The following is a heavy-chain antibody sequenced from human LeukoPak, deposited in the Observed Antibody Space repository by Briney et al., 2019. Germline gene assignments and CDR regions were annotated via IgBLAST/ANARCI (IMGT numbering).Heavy chain of an antibody. V-gene: IGHV4-39*07. CDR2: INHSGST. D-gene: IGHD2-15*01. CDR3: ARGQAAFDY. CDR1: GGSISSSSYY. J-gene: IGHJ4*02. Sequence: SETLSLTCTVSGGSISSSSYYWSWIRQPPGKGLEWIGEINHSGSTNYNPSLKSRVTISVDTSKNQFSLKLSSVTAADTAVYYCARGQAAFDYWGQGTLVTVSS.